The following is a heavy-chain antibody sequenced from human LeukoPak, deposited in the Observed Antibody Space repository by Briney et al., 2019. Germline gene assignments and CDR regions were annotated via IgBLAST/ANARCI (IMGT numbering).Heavy chain of an antibody. CDR2: IYTSGST. CDR3: ARVMYSSGWYRVWFDP. D-gene: IGHD6-19*01. CDR1: GGSFSGYY. J-gene: IGHJ5*02. Sequence: SETLSLTCAVYGGSFSGYYWSWIRQPAGKGLEWIGRIYTSGSTNYNPSLKSRVTMSVDTSKNQFSLKLSSVTAADTAVYYCARVMYSSGWYRVWFDPWGQGTLVTVSS. V-gene: IGHV4-59*10.